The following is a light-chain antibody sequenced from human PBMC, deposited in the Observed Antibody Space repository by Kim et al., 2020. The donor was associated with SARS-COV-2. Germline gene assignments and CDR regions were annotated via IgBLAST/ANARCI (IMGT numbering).Light chain of an antibody. J-gene: IGLJ3*02. Sequence: YELTQPLSVSVALGQTARITCGGNNIGSKNVHWYQQKPGQAPVLVIYRDSNRPSGIPERFSGSNSGNTATLTISRAQAGDEADYYCQVWDSSTGNWVFGGGTQLTVL. V-gene: IGLV3-9*01. CDR3: QVWDSSTGNWV. CDR2: RDS. CDR1: NIGSKN.